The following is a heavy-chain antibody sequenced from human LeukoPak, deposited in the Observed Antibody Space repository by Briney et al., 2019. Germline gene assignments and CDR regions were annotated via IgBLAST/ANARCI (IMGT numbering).Heavy chain of an antibody. CDR3: ARDSGYGGVDY. D-gene: IGHD6-25*01. CDR1: GGSISSGSYY. V-gene: IGHV4-61*02. Sequence: PSETLSLTCTVSGGSISSGSYYWSWIRQPAGKGLEWIGRIYTSGSTNYNPSLKSRVTISVDTSKNQFSLKLSSVTAADTAVYYCARDSGYGGVDYWGQGTLVTVSS. CDR2: IYTSGST. J-gene: IGHJ4*02.